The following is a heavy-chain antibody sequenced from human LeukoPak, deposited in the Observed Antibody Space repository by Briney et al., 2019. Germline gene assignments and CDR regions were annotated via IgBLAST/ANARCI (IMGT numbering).Heavy chain of an antibody. D-gene: IGHD2-2*01. CDR3: ARKRVPAAIGLDP. J-gene: IGHJ5*02. CDR2: ISAYNGNT. Sequence: GASVKVSFKASGYTFTTYGISWVRQAPGQGLEWMGWISAYNGNTNYAQKFQGRITMTTDTSTSTAYMELRSLRSDDTAVYYCARKRVPAAIGLDPWGQGTLVTVSS. V-gene: IGHV1-18*01. CDR1: GYTFTTYG.